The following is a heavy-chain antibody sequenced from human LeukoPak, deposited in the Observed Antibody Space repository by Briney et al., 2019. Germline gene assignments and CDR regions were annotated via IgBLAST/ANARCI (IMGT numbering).Heavy chain of an antibody. CDR3: ARKTRDAFDS. J-gene: IGHJ3*02. CDR2: IYRDGSS. CDR1: GLSVSSNY. Sequence: GGSLRLSCVASGLSVSSNYMSWVRQAAGKGLEWVSLIYRDGSSYYAESVKGRFTISRDNSKNTLYIQTNSLRAEDTAVYDCARKTRDAFDSWGQGTTVTASS. V-gene: IGHV3-66*01.